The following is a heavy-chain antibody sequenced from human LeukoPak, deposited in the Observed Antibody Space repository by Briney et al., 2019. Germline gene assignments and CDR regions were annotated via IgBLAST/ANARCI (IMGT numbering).Heavy chain of an antibody. CDR2: IYHSGST. V-gene: IGHV4-30-2*01. CDR1: GGSISSGGYS. CDR3: ARGGYSYGHDY. D-gene: IGHD5-18*01. Sequence: PSQTLSLTCAVSGGSISSGGYSWSWIRQPPGKGLEWIGYIYHSGSTYYNPSLKSRVTISVDTSKNQFSLKLSSVTAADTAVYYCARGGYSYGHDYWGQGTLVTVSS. J-gene: IGHJ4*02.